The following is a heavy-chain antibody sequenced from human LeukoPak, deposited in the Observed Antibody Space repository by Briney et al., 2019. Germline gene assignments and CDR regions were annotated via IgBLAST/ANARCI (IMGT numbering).Heavy chain of an antibody. CDR3: ARNSGHDYYMDV. CDR1: GSTFSSYS. V-gene: IGHV3-21*01. Sequence: PGGSLRLSCAASGSTFSSYSMNWVRQAPGKGLEWVSCLTSSSSYIYYADSVKGRFTISRDNAKNSLYLQMNSLRAEDTAVYYCARNSGHDYYMDVWGKGTTVTVSS. J-gene: IGHJ6*03. D-gene: IGHD6-19*01. CDR2: LTSSSSYI.